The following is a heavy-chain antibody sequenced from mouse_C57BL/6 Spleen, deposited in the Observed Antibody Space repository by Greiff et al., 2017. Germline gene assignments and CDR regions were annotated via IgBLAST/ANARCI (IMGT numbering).Heavy chain of an antibody. J-gene: IGHJ1*03. V-gene: IGHV3-6*01. Sequence: EVKLMESGPGLVKPSQSLSLTCSVTGYSITSGYYWNWIRQFPGNKLEWMGYIRYYGSNNYNPSLKNRISITRDTSKNQFFLKLNSVTTEDTATYYCAIITTDGYFDVWGTGTTVTVSS. CDR2: IRYYGSN. CDR1: GYSITSGYY. CDR3: AIITTDGYFDV. D-gene: IGHD1-2*01.